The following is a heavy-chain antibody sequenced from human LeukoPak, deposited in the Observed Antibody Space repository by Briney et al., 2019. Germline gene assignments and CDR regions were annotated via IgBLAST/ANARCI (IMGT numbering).Heavy chain of an antibody. CDR2: IYTSGST. V-gene: IGHV4-4*07. J-gene: IGHJ4*02. Sequence: SSETLSLTCTVSGGSISSYYWCWIRQPAGKGLEWIGRIYTSGSTNYNPSLKGRVTMSVDTSKNQFSLKLSSVTAADTAVYYCARDNYDFWSGYYHFDYWGQGTLVTVSS. CDR3: ARDNYDFWSGYYHFDY. CDR1: GGSISSYY. D-gene: IGHD3-3*01.